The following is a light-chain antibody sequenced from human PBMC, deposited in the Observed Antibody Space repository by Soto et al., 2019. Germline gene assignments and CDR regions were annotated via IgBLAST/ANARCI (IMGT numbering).Light chain of an antibody. CDR2: DNN. Sequence: QSVLTQPPSVSAAPGQKFTISCSGSSSNIGNNYVSWYQQLPGTAPKLLIYDNNKRPSGIPDRFSGSKSGTSATLGITGLQTGDEADYYCGTWDSSLSAAVFGTGTKVTVL. V-gene: IGLV1-51*01. CDR1: SSNIGNNY. CDR3: GTWDSSLSAAV. J-gene: IGLJ1*01.